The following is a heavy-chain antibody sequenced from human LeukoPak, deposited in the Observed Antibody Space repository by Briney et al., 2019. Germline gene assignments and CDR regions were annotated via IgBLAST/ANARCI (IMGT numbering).Heavy chain of an antibody. D-gene: IGHD6-6*01. Sequence: GGSLRLSCAASGFTFSSYAMYWVRQAPGKGLEWVSAIGGSGGSTYYADSVKGRFTISRDNSKNTLYLQMNSLRAEDTAVYYCAKAGIGGSSLYYFDYWGQGTLVTVSS. CDR3: AKAGIGGSSLYYFDY. J-gene: IGHJ4*02. CDR1: GFTFSSYA. CDR2: IGGSGGST. V-gene: IGHV3-23*01.